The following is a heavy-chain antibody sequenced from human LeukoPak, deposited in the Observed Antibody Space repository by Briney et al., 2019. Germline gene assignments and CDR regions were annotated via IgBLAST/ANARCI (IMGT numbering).Heavy chain of an antibody. CDR2: IYTSGST. J-gene: IGHJ4*02. CDR1: GGSISSGSYY. D-gene: IGHD4-23*01. CDR3: ARDQHYGGNLAFDY. Sequence: KTSETLSLTCTVSGGSISSGSYYWSWIRQPAGKGLEWIGRIYTSGSTNYNPSLKSRVTISVDTSKSQFSLKLSSVTAADTAVYYCARDQHYGGNLAFDYWGQGTLVTVSS. V-gene: IGHV4-61*02.